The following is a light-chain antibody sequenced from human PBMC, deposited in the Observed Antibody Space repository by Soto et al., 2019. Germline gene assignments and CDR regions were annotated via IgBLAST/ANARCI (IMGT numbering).Light chain of an antibody. CDR1: QSLSDN. Sequence: EIVMTQYPDTLSVSQGERATLSCRASQSLSDNLAWYQQKPGQAPRLVIYGASSRATGIPDRFSGSGSGTDFTLTISRLEPEDFAVYYCQQHHSSRTFGQGTKVDIK. J-gene: IGKJ1*01. CDR3: QQHHSSRT. CDR2: GAS. V-gene: IGKV3-20*01.